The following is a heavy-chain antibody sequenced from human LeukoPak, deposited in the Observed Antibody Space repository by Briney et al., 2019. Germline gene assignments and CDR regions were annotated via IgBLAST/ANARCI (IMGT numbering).Heavy chain of an antibody. CDR3: AKRGVVIRVILVGFHKEAYYFDS. J-gene: IGHJ4*02. V-gene: IGHV3-23*01. CDR1: GITLSNYG. D-gene: IGHD3-22*01. CDR2: ISDSGGRT. Sequence: GGSLRLSCVVSGITLSNYGMSWVRQAPGKGLEWVAGISDSGGRTNYADSVKGRFTISRDNPKNTLYLQMNSLRVEDTAVYFCAKRGVVIRVILVGFHKEAYYFDSWGQGALVTVSS.